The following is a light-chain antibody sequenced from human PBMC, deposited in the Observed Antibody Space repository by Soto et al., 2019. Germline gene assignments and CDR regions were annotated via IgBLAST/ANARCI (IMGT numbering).Light chain of an antibody. CDR1: QSVSSSY. CDR2: GAS. Sequence: EIVLTQSPGTLSLSPGERATLSCRASQSVSSSYLAWYQRKPGQAPRLLIYGASSRATGIPDRFSGGGSGTDFTLTISRLEPEDFAVYYCQQYHNSPPTFGQGNKVDIK. V-gene: IGKV3-20*01. CDR3: QQYHNSPPT. J-gene: IGKJ1*01.